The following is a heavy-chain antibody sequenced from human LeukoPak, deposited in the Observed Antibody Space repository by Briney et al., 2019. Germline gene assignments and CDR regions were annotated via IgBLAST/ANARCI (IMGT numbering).Heavy chain of an antibody. CDR2: ISGSGGST. D-gene: IGHD2-15*01. Sequence: GGSLTLSCAASGFTFSSYAMSWVRQAPGKGLEWVSVISGSGGSTYYADSVKGRFTISRDNSKNTLYLQMNSLRAEDTAVYYCAKASESLGYCSGGSCRRYFDYWGQGTLVTVSS. CDR3: AKASESLGYCSGGSCRRYFDY. CDR1: GFTFSSYA. J-gene: IGHJ4*02. V-gene: IGHV3-23*01.